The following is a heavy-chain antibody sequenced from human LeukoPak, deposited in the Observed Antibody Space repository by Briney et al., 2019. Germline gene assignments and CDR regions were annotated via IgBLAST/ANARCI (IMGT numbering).Heavy chain of an antibody. J-gene: IGHJ5*02. D-gene: IGHD6-19*01. V-gene: IGHV1-2*02. CDR2: INPNSGGT. CDR3: AVAQRLAHNWFDP. CDR1: GYTFTGYY. Sequence: GASVKVSCKASGYTFTGYYMHWVRQAPGQGLEWMGWINPNSGGTNYAQKFQGRVTVTRDTSISTAYMELSRLRSDDTAVYYCAVAQRLAHNWFDPWGQGTLVTVSS.